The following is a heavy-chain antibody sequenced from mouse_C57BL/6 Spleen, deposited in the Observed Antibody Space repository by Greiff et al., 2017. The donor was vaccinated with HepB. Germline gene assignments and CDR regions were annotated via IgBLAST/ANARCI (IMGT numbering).Heavy chain of an antibody. Sequence: EVNVVESGEGLVKPGGSLKLSCAASGFTFSSYAMSWVRQTPEKRLEWVAYISSGGDYIYYADTVKGRFTISRDNARNTLYLQLSSLKSEDTAMYYCTRAQQLRLGPWFAYWGQGTLVTVSA. CDR1: GFTFSSYA. D-gene: IGHD3-2*02. CDR2: ISSGGDYI. J-gene: IGHJ3*01. V-gene: IGHV5-9-1*02. CDR3: TRAQQLRLGPWFAY.